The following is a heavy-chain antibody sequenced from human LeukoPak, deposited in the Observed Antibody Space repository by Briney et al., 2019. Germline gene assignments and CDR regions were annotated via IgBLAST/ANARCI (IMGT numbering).Heavy chain of an antibody. Sequence: GGSLRLSCAASGFTFSNSAMTWVRQAPGKGLEWVSAISAGGSDTIYTDSVKDRFTISRDNSKNTLYLQMNSLRAEDTAVYYFAKGGNSAPLDYWGQGTLVTVSS. CDR3: AKGGNSAPLDY. CDR1: GFTFSNSA. J-gene: IGHJ4*02. D-gene: IGHD1-7*01. CDR2: ISAGGSDT. V-gene: IGHV3-23*01.